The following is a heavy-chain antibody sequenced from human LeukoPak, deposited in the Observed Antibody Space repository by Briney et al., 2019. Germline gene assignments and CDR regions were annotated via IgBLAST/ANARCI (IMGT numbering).Heavy chain of an antibody. D-gene: IGHD2-8*01. Sequence: SQTLSLTCAISGDSVSSNSAAWNWIRQSPSRGLEXXXXXXXRSKWYNDYAVSVKSRITINPDTSKNQFSLQLNSVTPEDTAVYYCARDHCTNGVCVVGAFDIWGQGTMVTVSS. CDR2: XXXRSKWYN. V-gene: IGHV6-1*01. CDR1: GDSVSSNSAA. CDR3: ARDHCTNGVCVVGAFDI. J-gene: IGHJ3*02.